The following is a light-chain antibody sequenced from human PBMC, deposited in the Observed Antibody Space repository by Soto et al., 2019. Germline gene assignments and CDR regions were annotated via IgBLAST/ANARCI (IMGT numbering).Light chain of an antibody. Sequence: EIVLTQSPGTLSLSPGERATLSCRASQTISSIYLAWYQQKLGQAPRLLIYGASSRATGIPDRFSGSGSGTDLTLTISRLEPEDFAVYYCQQYGDSPPWTFGQGTKVEIK. CDR2: GAS. V-gene: IGKV3-20*01. CDR3: QQYGDSPPWT. J-gene: IGKJ1*01. CDR1: QTISSIY.